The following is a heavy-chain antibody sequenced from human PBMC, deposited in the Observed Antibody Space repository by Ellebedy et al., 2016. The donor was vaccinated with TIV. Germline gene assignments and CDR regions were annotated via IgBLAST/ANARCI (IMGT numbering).Heavy chain of an antibody. CDR2: ISAYNGNT. CDR3: ARDRRRIVRFLEWFRDRYYGMDV. V-gene: IGHV1-18*01. CDR1: GYTFTSYG. Sequence: AASVKVSCKASGYTFTSYGISWVRQAPGQGLEWMGWISAYNGNTNYAQKLQGRVTMTTDTSTSKAYIELRSLRSDDTAVYYCARDRRRIVRFLEWFRDRYYGMDVWGQGTTVTVSS. J-gene: IGHJ6*02. D-gene: IGHD3-3*01.